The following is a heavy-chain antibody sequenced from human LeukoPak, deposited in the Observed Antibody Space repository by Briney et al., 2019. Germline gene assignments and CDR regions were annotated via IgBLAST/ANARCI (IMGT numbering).Heavy chain of an antibody. CDR1: GYSISSGYY. V-gene: IGHV4-38-2*01. Sequence: SETLSLTCAVSGYSISSGYYWGWIRQPPGKGLEWIGSIYHSGSTYYNPSLKSRVTISVDTSKNQFSLKLSSVTAADTAVYYCATSVRTTGNFDCWGQGTLVTVSS. J-gene: IGHJ4*02. D-gene: IGHD4-17*01. CDR3: ATSVRTTGNFDC. CDR2: IYHSGST.